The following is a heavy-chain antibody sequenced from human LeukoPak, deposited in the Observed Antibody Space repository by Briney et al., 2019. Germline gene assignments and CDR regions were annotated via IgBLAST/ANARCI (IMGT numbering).Heavy chain of an antibody. V-gene: IGHV3-7*01. CDR2: IKQDRSEK. CDR1: AFTFTAFW. CDR3: ATSASVVPDGMLL. Sequence: GGSLRLSCVAFAFTFTAFWMNCVRRPPGKGLEWVANIKQDRSEKEYVDSVKGRFSIFRGNAKKSVYLQMNSLRAEDTAVYYCATSASVVPDGMLLGGKGTTVIVSS. D-gene: IGHD2-2*01. J-gene: IGHJ6*04.